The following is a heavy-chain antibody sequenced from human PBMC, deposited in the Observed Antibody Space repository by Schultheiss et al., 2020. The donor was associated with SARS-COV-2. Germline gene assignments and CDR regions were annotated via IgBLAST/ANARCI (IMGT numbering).Heavy chain of an antibody. J-gene: IGHJ5*02. CDR2: IIPIFGTA. CDR3: ARVAAVLGHWFDP. Sequence: ASVKVSCKASGYTFTSYYMHWVRQAPGQGLEWMGGIIPIFGTANYAQKFQGRVTMTTDTSTSTAYMELRSLRSDDTAVYYCARVAAVLGHWFDPWGQGTLVTVSS. CDR1: GYTFTSYY. V-gene: IGHV1-46*01. D-gene: IGHD2/OR15-2a*01.